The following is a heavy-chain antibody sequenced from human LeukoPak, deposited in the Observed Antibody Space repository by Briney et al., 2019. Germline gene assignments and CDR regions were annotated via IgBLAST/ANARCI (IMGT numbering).Heavy chain of an antibody. CDR3: ARVAFGLYVMDV. V-gene: IGHV3-21*01. J-gene: IGHJ6*02. D-gene: IGHD3/OR15-3a*01. Sequence: PGGSLRLSCAASGFIFSTYSMNWVRQAPGKGLEWVSSISSDSNYIYCADSLKGRFTISRDNAKNSLYLQMISLRAEDTAVYYCARVAFGLYVMDVWGQGTTVTVS. CDR1: GFIFSTYS. CDR2: ISSDSNYI.